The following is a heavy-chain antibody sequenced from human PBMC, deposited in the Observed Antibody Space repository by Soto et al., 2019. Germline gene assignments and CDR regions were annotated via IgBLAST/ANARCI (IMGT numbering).Heavy chain of an antibody. V-gene: IGHV2-5*02. CDR3: ARRPREYSGYLLGDYFDY. J-gene: IGHJ4*02. CDR1: FFSLDTSGVG. Sequence: QITLKESGPTVVKPTQTLTLTCTFSFFSLDTSGVGVGWIRQPPGKALEWLALIYWDDDKRYNPSLKSRLTISKDTSKNQVVLTMTNMDPVDTATYYCARRPREYSGYLLGDYFDYWGQGTRVTVSS. CDR2: IYWDDDK. D-gene: IGHD5-12*01.